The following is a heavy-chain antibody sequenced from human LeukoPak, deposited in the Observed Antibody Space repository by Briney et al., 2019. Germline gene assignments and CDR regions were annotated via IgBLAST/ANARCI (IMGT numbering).Heavy chain of an antibody. D-gene: IGHD3-22*01. CDR1: GGSISSYY. CDR3: ARVRSHYYDSSGYQYYFDY. J-gene: IGHJ4*02. Sequence: PSETLSLTCTVSGGSISSYYWSWIRQPPGKGLEWIGYIYYSGSTNYNPSLKSRVTISVDTSKNQFSLKLSSVTAADTAVYYCARVRSHYYDSSGYQYYFDYWGQGTLVTVSS. V-gene: IGHV4-59*01. CDR2: IYYSGST.